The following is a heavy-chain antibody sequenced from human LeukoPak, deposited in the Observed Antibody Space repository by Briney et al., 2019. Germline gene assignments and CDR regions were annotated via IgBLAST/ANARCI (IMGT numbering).Heavy chain of an antibody. J-gene: IGHJ4*02. CDR1: GFMFTSYS. V-gene: IGHV3-48*01. Sequence: PGGSLRLSCAASGFMFTSYSMNWVRQAPGKGLEWVAYISSPSTNIYYVDSVKGRFTISRDNAKNTLYLQMNSLRAEDTAVYYCARDGAAAVNYWGQGTLVTVSS. CDR2: ISSPSTNI. CDR3: ARDGAAAVNY. D-gene: IGHD6-25*01.